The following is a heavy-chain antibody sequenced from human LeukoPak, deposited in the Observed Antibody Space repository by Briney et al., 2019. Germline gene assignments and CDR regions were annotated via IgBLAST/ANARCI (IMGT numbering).Heavy chain of an antibody. D-gene: IGHD1-26*01. J-gene: IGHJ4*02. CDR1: GFTFSKYD. CDR3: AIRNSGHYLDD. CDR2: IWYEGSNK. Sequence: PGRPLRRTCAAAGFTFSKYDMHWVRQAPGKWLEWVAVIWYEGSNKYYADSVKGRFTPSRDTTNHTLYQQMNCLRAEGTAVYYCAIRNSGHYLDDWGGGSLDSVST. V-gene: IGHV3-33*01.